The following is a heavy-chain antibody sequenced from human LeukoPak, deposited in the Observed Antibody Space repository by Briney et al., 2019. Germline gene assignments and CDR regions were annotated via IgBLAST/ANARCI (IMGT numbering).Heavy chain of an antibody. CDR2: IKQDGSEK. CDR3: ARGGSRYSSSWYIDY. V-gene: IGHV3-7*01. CDR1: GFTFSSYW. J-gene: IGHJ4*02. D-gene: IGHD6-13*01. Sequence: PGGSLRLSCAASGFTFSSYWMSWVRQAPGKGLEWVANIKQDGSEKYYVDSVKGRFTISRDNAKNSLYLQMNSLRAEDTAVYYCARGGSRYSSSWYIDYWGQGTLVTVSS.